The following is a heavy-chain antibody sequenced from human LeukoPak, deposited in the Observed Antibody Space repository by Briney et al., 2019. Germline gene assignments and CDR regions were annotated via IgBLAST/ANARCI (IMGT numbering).Heavy chain of an antibody. CDR2: ISSDGNDK. CDR3: TTKVIRGNSGDDYDD. J-gene: IGHJ4*02. V-gene: IGHV3-30*03. Sequence: GGSLRLSCAASGVTFSSYGMHWVRQAPGKGLEWVALISSDGNDKLYGDSVKGRFTISRDDSKSTLCLQMNSLRAEDTAVYYCTTKVIRGNSGDDYDDWGQGTLVTVSS. CDR1: GVTFSSYG. D-gene: IGHD5-12*01.